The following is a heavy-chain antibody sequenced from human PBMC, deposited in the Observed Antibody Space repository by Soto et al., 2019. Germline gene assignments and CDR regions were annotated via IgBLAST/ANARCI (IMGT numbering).Heavy chain of an antibody. CDR1: GFTFSNAW. CDR3: TTDGVMIVVVITPGRF. J-gene: IGHJ4*02. D-gene: IGHD3-22*01. V-gene: IGHV3-15*01. Sequence: AGGSLRLSCAASGFTFSNAWMSWVRQAPGKGLEWVGRIKSKTDGGTTDYAAPVKGRFTISRDDSKNTLYLQMNSLKTEDTAVYYCTTDGVMIVVVITPGRFWGQGTLVTAPQ. CDR2: IKSKTDGGTT.